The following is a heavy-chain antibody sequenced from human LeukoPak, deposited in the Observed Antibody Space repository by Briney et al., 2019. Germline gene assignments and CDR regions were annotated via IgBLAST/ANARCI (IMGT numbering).Heavy chain of an antibody. CDR3: ARSDFHDDILTGYHL. V-gene: IGHV3-21*01. J-gene: IGHJ4*02. Sequence: PGGSLRLSCAASGFIFSKYTMNWVRQAPGKGLEWVSSISRSGAYIYHTDSMRGWFTISRDNAKNSLYLQMDSLRAEDAAVYYCARSDFHDDILTGYHLWGQGTLVTVSS. CDR1: GFIFSKYT. D-gene: IGHD3-9*01. CDR2: ISRSGAYI.